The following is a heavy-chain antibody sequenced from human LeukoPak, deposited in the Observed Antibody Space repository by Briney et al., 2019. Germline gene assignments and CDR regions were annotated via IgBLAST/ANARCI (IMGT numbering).Heavy chain of an antibody. J-gene: IGHJ6*03. Sequence: GGSLRLSCEASGFSFSSYSSFSSYSMNWVRQSPGKGLEWVSSISYNPSYTYYADSVKGRFTISRDNAKNSLYLQMNSLRAEDTAVYYCATPGKLPNYYYYMDVWGKGTTVTASS. CDR3: ATPGKLPNYYYYMDV. V-gene: IGHV3-21*01. D-gene: IGHD2-15*01. CDR1: GFSFSSYSSFSSYS. CDR2: ISYNPSYT.